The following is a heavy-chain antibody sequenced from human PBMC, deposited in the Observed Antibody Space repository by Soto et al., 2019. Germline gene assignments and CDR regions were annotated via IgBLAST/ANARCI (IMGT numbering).Heavy chain of an antibody. J-gene: IGHJ4*02. CDR1: GGSFSGYY. CDR2: INHSGSA. D-gene: IGHD3-10*01. V-gene: IGHV4-34*01. CDR3: ARDSFHADGSTTTDY. Sequence: SETLPLTWAVYGGSFSGYYWIWIRQPPGKGLEWIGEINHSGSANYNPSLKSRVTISVDTSKNQFSLKLSSVTAADTAVYYCARDSFHADGSTTTDYWGQGTLVTVSS.